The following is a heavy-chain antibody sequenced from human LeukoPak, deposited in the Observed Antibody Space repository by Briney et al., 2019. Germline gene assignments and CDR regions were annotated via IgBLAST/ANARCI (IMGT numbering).Heavy chain of an antibody. CDR2: ISYDGSKK. CDR3: AKGQGIRWGAFDI. Sequence: GGSLRLSCAASGFTFSSYGMHWVRQAPGKGLEWGAVISYDGSKKYYADSVKGGFTISRDNSKHTLYLQVNSLRAEDTAVYYCAKGQGIRWGAFDIWGQGTMVTVSS. J-gene: IGHJ3*02. CDR1: GFTFSSYG. V-gene: IGHV3-30*18. D-gene: IGHD3-16*01.